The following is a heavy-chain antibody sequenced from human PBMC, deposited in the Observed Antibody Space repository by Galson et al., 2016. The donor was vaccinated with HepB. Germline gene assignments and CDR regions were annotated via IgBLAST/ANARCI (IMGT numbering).Heavy chain of an antibody. J-gene: IGHJ4*02. CDR1: GYTFTSFG. CDR2: INPYNGNT. D-gene: IGHD3-3*01. V-gene: IGHV1-18*01. CDR3: ARDRDFWSGYFDY. Sequence: SVKVSCKASGYTFTSFGISWVRQAPGQGLEWMGWINPYNGNTNYAQKFQDRVTMTTDTSTSTAYMSLRSLPSDDAAVYYCARDRDFWSGYFDYWGQGTLVTGSS.